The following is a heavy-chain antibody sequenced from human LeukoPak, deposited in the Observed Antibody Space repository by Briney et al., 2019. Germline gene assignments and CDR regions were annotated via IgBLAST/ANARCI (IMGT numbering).Heavy chain of an antibody. CDR1: GFTFSSYG. V-gene: IGHV3-30*02. D-gene: IGHD6-13*01. CDR2: IWYDGSNK. Sequence: GGSLRLSCAASGFTFSSYGMHWVRQAPGKGLEWVAVIWYDGSNKYYADSVKGRFTISRDNSKNTLYLQMNSLRAEDTAVYYCAKDSSSFYYFDYWGQGTLVTVSS. J-gene: IGHJ4*02. CDR3: AKDSSSFYYFDY.